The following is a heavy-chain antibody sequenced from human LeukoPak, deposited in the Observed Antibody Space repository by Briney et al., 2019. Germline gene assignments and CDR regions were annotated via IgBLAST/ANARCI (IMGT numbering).Heavy chain of an antibody. CDR3: ARVDGGSGWYYFDY. J-gene: IGHJ4*02. CDR2: IYYSGSS. CDR1: GGSISSYY. D-gene: IGHD6-19*01. V-gene: IGHV4-59*01. Sequence: SETLSLTCTVSGGSISSYYWSWIRQPPGKGLEWIGYIYYSGSSNYNPSLQSRLTISLDTSKNQFSLKLSSVTAADTAVYYCARVDGGSGWYYFDYWGQGTLVTVSS.